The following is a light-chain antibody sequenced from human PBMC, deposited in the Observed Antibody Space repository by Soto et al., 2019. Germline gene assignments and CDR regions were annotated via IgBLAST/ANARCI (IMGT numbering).Light chain of an antibody. CDR3: QQSYSTPLT. J-gene: IGKJ4*01. CDR2: AAS. V-gene: IGKV1-39*01. CDR1: QSISSY. Sequence: IQMTQSQSSLSASVGPIVSITSLASQSISSYLNWYQQKPGKAPKLLIYAASSLQSGVPSRFSGSGSGTDFTLTISTLQPEDFATYYCQQSYSTPLTFGGGTKVDI.